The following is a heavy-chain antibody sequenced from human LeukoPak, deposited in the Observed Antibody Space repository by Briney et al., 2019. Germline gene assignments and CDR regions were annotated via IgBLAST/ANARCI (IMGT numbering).Heavy chain of an antibody. CDR3: ARGVLRLGELSS. CDR2: IYYSGST. V-gene: IGHV4-30-4*08. D-gene: IGHD3-16*02. Sequence: SETLSLTCTVSGGSISSGDYYWSWIRQPPGKGREWIGYIYYSGSTYYNPSLKSRVTISVDTSKNQFSLKLSSVTAADTAVYYCARGVLRLGELSSWGQGTLVTVSS. J-gene: IGHJ5*02. CDR1: GGSISSGDYY.